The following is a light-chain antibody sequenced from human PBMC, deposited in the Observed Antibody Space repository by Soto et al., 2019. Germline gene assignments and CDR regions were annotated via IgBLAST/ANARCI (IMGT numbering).Light chain of an antibody. CDR2: GNS. CDR1: SSNIGAAYD. CDR3: QSYDSSLRGYV. J-gene: IGLJ1*01. Sequence: QSVLTQPPSVSGAPGQRVTISCTGSSSNIGAAYDVHWYQQSPRTAPKLLIYGNSNRPSGVPDRFSGSKSGTSASLAITGLQAEDEADYYSQSYDSSLRGYVFGTGTKLTVL. V-gene: IGLV1-40*01.